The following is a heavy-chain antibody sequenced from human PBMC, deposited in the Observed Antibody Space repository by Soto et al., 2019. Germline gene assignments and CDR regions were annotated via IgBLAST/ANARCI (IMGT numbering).Heavy chain of an antibody. CDR3: ARGTTVETGNY. Sequence: SVKVSCKASGYTFTSYEINWVRQAPGLGLEWMGRVNPILSMSNYAQKFQGRVTMTADKSTSTAYMELRSLRSDDTAVYYCARGTTVETGNYWGQGTLVTVSS. CDR2: VNPILSMS. V-gene: IGHV1-69*04. D-gene: IGHD4-17*01. J-gene: IGHJ4*02. CDR1: GYTFTSYE.